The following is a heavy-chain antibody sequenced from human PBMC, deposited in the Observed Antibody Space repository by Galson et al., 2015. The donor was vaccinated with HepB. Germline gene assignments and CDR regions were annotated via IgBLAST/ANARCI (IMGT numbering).Heavy chain of an antibody. CDR1: GFTVSSNY. CDR2: IYSGGST. D-gene: IGHD3-10*01. Sequence: SLRLSCAASGFTVSSNYMSWVRQAPGKGLEWVSVIYSGGSTYYADSVKGRFTISRHNSKNTLYLQMNSLRAEDTAVYYCARARVRWFGELQITDAFDIWGQGTMVTVSS. CDR3: ARARVRWFGELQITDAFDI. V-gene: IGHV3-53*04. J-gene: IGHJ3*02.